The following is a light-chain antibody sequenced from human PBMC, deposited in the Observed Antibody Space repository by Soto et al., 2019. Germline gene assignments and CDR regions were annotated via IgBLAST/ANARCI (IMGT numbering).Light chain of an antibody. CDR1: QSISSW. CDR3: QQYNSYSRT. J-gene: IGKJ2*01. Sequence: DIQMTQSPSTLSASVGDRVTITCRASQSISSWLAWYQQKPGKAPKLLIYDASRLESGVPSRFSGSASGTEFTLTISSPQPDDFATYYCQQYNSYSRTFGQGTELEIK. V-gene: IGKV1-5*01. CDR2: DAS.